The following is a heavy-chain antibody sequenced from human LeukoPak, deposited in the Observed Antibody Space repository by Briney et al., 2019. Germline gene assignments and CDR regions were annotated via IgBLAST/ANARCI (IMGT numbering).Heavy chain of an antibody. CDR2: INHSGST. Sequence: MSSETLSLTCAVYGGSFSGYYWSWIRQPPGKGLEWIGEINHSGSTNYNPSLKSRVTISVDTSKNQFSLKLSSVTAADTAVYYCARGYRLRNTSTYNWFDPWGQGTLVTVSS. CDR1: GGSFSGYY. J-gene: IGHJ5*02. V-gene: IGHV4-34*01. D-gene: IGHD5-12*01. CDR3: ARGYRLRNTSTYNWFDP.